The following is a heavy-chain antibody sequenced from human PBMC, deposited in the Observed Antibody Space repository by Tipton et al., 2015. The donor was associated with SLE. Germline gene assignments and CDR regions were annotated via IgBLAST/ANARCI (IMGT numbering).Heavy chain of an antibody. CDR2: IYYSGST. CDR1: GGSISSSSYY. CDR3: ARLGWGLLGEL. D-gene: IGHD1-26*01. J-gene: IGHJ4*02. Sequence: LRLSCNVYGGSISSSSYYWGWIRQPPGKGLEWIGNIYYSGSTYYNPSLKSRVTISVDTSKNQFSLKLSSVTAADTAVYYCARLGWGLLGELWGQGTLVNVSS. V-gene: IGHV4-39*01.